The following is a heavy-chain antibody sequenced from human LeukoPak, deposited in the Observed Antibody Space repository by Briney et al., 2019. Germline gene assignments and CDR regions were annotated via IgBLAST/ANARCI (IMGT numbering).Heavy chain of an antibody. CDR1: GGSISSYY. CDR2: IYYSGST. Sequence: PSETLSLTCTVSGGSISSYYWSWIRQPPGKGLEWIGYIYYSGSTNYNPSLKSRVTISVDTSKNQFSLKLSSVTAADTAVYYCARDRIAARRGVDWFDPWGQGTLVTVSS. J-gene: IGHJ5*02. CDR3: ARDRIAARRGVDWFDP. V-gene: IGHV4-59*12. D-gene: IGHD6-6*01.